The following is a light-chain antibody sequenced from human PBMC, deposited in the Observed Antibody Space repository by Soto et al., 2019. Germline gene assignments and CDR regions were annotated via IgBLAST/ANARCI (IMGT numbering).Light chain of an antibody. Sequence: QSALTQPRSVSGFPGQSVTIYCTGTNSDVGGYDYVCWYRQHPGKATKLLIYDLIKRPSGVPDRFSGSKSGTTAYLTISGSQAEDEDDDHCCSDAGSDIVILGGGTKLTVL. V-gene: IGLV2-11*01. CDR1: NSDVGGYDY. CDR2: DLI. J-gene: IGLJ2*01. CDR3: CSDAGSDIVI.